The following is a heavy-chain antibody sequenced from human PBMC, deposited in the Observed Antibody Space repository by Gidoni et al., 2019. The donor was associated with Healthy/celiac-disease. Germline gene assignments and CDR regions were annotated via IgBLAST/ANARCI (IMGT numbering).Heavy chain of an antibody. V-gene: IGHV4-34*01. Sequence: QVQLQQWGAGLLKPSETLSLTCAVYGGSFSGYYWSWIRQPPGKGLEWIGEINHSGSTNYNPSLKSRVTISVDTSKNQFSLKLSSVTAADTAVYYCARADILTGYYRSWAFDIWGQGTMVTVSS. CDR1: GGSFSGYY. D-gene: IGHD3-9*01. J-gene: IGHJ3*02. CDR3: ARADILTGYYRSWAFDI. CDR2: INHSGST.